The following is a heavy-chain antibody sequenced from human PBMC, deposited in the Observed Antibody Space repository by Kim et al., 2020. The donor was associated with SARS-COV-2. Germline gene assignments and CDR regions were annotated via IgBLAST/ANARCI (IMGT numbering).Heavy chain of an antibody. CDR3: ARDYGSGRYPFDY. CDR2: IYSGGSI. D-gene: IGHD3-10*01. Sequence: GGSLRLSCAASGFTVSSNYMSWVRQAPGKGLEWVSVIYSGGSIYYADSVKGRFTISRDNSKNTLYLQMNSLRAEDTAVYYYARDYGSGRYPFDYWGQGTLVTVSS. V-gene: IGHV3-66*01. CDR1: GFTVSSNY. J-gene: IGHJ4*02.